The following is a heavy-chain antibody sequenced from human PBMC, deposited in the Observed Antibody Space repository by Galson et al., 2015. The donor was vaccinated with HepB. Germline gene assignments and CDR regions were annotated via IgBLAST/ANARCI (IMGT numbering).Heavy chain of an antibody. J-gene: IGHJ6*02. CDR3: ARGTVYYFYHMDV. CDR2: MNPDTGNT. Sequence: SVKVSCKASGYTFKAYNINWVRQAPGQGLEWMGWMNPDTGNTGYEQKFQDRVVLTADTSTSTAYMELRSLRSEDTAVYYCARGTVYYFYHMDVWGQGTTVTVSS. CDR1: GYTFKAYN. V-gene: IGHV1-8*01. D-gene: IGHD2-21*02.